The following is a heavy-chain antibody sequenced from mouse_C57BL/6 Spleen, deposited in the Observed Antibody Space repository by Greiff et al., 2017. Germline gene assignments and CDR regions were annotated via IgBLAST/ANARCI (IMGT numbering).Heavy chain of an antibody. CDR1: GFTFSSYG. D-gene: IGHD1-1*01. CDR2: ISSGGSYT. Sequence: EVQRVESGGDLVKPGGSLKLSCAASGFTFSSYGMSWVRQTPDKRLEWVATISSGGSYTYYPDSVKGRFTISRDNAKNTLYLQMSSLKSEDTAMYYCARHPSTVVAEDAMDYWGQGTSVTVSS. CDR3: ARHPSTVVAEDAMDY. V-gene: IGHV5-6*01. J-gene: IGHJ4*01.